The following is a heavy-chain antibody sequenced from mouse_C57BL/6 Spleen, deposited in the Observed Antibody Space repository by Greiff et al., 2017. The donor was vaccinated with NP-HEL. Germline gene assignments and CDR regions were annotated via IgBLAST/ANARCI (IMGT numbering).Heavy chain of an antibody. CDR3: ARANEYYGSSYHYFDY. CDR2: IYPRSGNT. Sequence: VQLQQSGAELARPGASVKLSCKASGYTFTSYGISWVKQRTGQGLEWIGEIYPRSGNTYYNEKFKGKATLTADKSSSTAYMELRSLTSEDSAVYFCARANEYYGSSYHYFDYWGQGTTLTVSS. D-gene: IGHD1-1*01. CDR1: GYTFTSYG. J-gene: IGHJ2*01. V-gene: IGHV1-81*01.